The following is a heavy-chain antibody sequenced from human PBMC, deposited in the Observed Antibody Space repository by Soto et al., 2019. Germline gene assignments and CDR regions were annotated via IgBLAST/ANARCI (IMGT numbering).Heavy chain of an antibody. V-gene: IGHV4-34*01. J-gene: IGHJ6*02. CDR3: ARGRNYYDSSGYYSSYYYYGIDV. D-gene: IGHD3-22*01. CDR2: INHSGST. CDR1: GGSFSGYY. Sequence: SGTLSLTCAVYGGSFSGYYWSWIRKPPGKGLEWIGEINHSGSTNYNPPLKSRVTISVDTSKNQFSLKLSSVTAADTAVYYCARGRNYYDSSGYYSSYYYYGIDVWGQGTTVTVSS.